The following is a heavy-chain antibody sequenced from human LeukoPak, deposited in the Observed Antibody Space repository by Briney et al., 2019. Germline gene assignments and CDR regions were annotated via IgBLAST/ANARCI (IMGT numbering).Heavy chain of an antibody. CDR3: ASSLRWLTLDY. Sequence: GGSLRLSCAASGFTSSSYEMNWVRQAPGKGLEWVSYISSSGSTIYYADSVKGRFTISRDNAKNSLYLQMNSLRAEDTAVYYCASSLRWLTLDYWGQGTLVTVSS. J-gene: IGHJ4*02. D-gene: IGHD4-23*01. V-gene: IGHV3-48*03. CDR2: ISSSGSTI. CDR1: GFTSSSYE.